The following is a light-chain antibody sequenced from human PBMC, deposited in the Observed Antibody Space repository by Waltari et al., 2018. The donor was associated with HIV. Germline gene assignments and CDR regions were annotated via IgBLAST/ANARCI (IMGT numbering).Light chain of an antibody. J-gene: IGKJ2*01. CDR2: GAS. CDR1: QTVSSSY. V-gene: IGKV3-20*01. CDR3: QQYGRSPLT. Sequence: EIVLTQSPGTLSLSPGERVTLPCRASQTVSSSYLAWYQQKPGQAPRPLIYGASSRATGIPDRFSGSGSGTDFTLTISRLEPEDFAVYYCQQYGRSPLTFGQGTKLEIK.